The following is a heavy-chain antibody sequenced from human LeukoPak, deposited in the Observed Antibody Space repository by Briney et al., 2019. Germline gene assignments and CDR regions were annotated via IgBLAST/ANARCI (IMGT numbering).Heavy chain of an antibody. CDR1: GASINNNF. V-gene: IGHV4-59*08. CDR2: IYYSGST. J-gene: IGHJ4*02. D-gene: IGHD3-3*01. Sequence: PSETLSLTCTVSGASINNNFWTWIRQPPGKGLEWIGYIYYSGSTNYNPSLKSRVTISLDTSKNQFSLKLSSVTAADTAVYYCARRRGDFWSNFYAFDSWGQGTLVTVTS. CDR3: ARRRGDFWSNFYAFDS.